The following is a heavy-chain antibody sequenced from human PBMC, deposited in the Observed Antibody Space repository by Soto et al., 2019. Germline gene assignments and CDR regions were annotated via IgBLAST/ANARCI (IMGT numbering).Heavy chain of an antibody. J-gene: IGHJ3*02. CDR1: GYTFTSYD. D-gene: IGHD3-16*01. V-gene: IGHV1-8*01. CDR2: MNPNSGNT. Sequence: ASVKVSCKASGYTFTSYDINWVRQATGQGLEWMGWMNPNSGNTGYAQKFQGRVTMTRNTSISTAYMELSSLRSKDTAVYYCARVSPDALGDAFDIWGQGTMVTVSS. CDR3: ARVSPDALGDAFDI.